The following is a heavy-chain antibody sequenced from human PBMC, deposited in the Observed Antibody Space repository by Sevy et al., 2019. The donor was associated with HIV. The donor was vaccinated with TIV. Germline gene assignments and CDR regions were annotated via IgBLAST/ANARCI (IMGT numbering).Heavy chain of an antibody. V-gene: IGHV1-18*01. Sequence: ASVKVSCKASGYTFTSYGITWVRQAPGQGLEWMGWISNCNSNRKSAQKFQDRVTMTTDTSTSTAYMELISLRKDDTAVYYCARGVSVVATTGVWFDPWGQGTLVTVSS. CDR3: ARGVSVVATTGVWFDP. J-gene: IGHJ5*02. CDR1: GYTFTSYG. D-gene: IGHD5-12*01. CDR2: ISNCNSNR.